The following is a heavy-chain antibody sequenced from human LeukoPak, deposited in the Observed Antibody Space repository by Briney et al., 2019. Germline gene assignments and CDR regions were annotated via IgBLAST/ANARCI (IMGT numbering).Heavy chain of an antibody. J-gene: IGHJ4*02. CDR2: IYPGDSDT. CDR1: GYSFTSYW. CDR3: ARPSPQHYYDSSGYYPFDY. D-gene: IGHD3-22*01. Sequence: GESLKISCKGSGYSFTSYWIGWVRQMPGKGLEWMGIIYPGDSDTRYSPSFQGQVTISADKSISTAYLQWSSLKASDTAMYYCARPSPQHYYDSSGYYPFDYWGQGTLVTVSS. V-gene: IGHV5-51*01.